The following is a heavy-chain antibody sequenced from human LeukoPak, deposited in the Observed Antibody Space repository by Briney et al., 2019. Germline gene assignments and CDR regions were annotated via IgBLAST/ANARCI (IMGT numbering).Heavy chain of an antibody. V-gene: IGHV3-49*03. CDR1: GFTLGQNG. D-gene: IGHD3-3*01. Sequence: GGSLRLSCTASGFTLGQNGMSWFRQAPGKGLEWVGISTIKTFGGTTEYAASVKGRFTISRDDSKSIGYLQMNSLKTDDTAVYYCARVGSPSYYDFWSGQKLYFDYWGQGTLVTVSS. J-gene: IGHJ4*02. CDR2: STIKTFGGTT. CDR3: ARVGSPSYYDFWSGQKLYFDY.